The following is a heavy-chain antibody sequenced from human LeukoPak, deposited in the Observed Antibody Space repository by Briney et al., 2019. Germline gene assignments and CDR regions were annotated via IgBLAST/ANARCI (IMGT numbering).Heavy chain of an antibody. CDR2: IPSSGSTI. CDR3: ARDLDYGCKSAGY. CDR1: GFTFSDYY. D-gene: IGHD4-17*01. Sequence: GGSLRLSCAASGFTFSDYYMSWIRQAPGKGLEWVSYIPSSGSTIYYADSVKGRFTISRDNAKNSLYLQMNSLRAEDTAVYYGARDLDYGCKSAGYWGQGTLVTVSS. J-gene: IGHJ4*02. V-gene: IGHV3-11*01.